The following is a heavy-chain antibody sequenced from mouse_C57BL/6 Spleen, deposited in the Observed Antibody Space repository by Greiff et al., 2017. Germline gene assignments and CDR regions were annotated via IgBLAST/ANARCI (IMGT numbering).Heavy chain of an antibody. V-gene: IGHV1-52*01. Sequence: VQLQQPGAELVRPGSSVKLSCKASGYTFTSYWMHWVKQRPIQGLEWIGNIDPSESETHYNQKFKEKATLTVDKSSSTAYMQLSSLTSEDSAVYYCARSGYSRGMDYWGQGTSVTVSS. D-gene: IGHD2-5*01. CDR1: GYTFTSYW. CDR3: ARSGYSRGMDY. CDR2: IDPSESET. J-gene: IGHJ4*01.